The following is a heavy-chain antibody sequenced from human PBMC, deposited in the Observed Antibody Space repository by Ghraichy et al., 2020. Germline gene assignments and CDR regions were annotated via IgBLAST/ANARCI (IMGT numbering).Heavy chain of an antibody. CDR3: VKDPTTTTTGYFDL. D-gene: IGHD1-1*01. J-gene: IGHJ2*01. V-gene: IGHV3-23*01. Sequence: GGSLRLSCAASGFTFSNYAITWLRQSPGKGLEWVSGLSGSGGSTYYADSVKGRFTISRDNSKSTVYLQMNSLRVEDTAVYLCVKDPTTTTTGYFDLWGRGTLVTVSS. CDR1: GFTFSNYA. CDR2: LSGSGGST.